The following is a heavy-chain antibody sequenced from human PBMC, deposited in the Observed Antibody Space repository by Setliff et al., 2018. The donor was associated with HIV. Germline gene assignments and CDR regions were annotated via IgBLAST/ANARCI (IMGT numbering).Heavy chain of an antibody. J-gene: IGHJ4*02. CDR1: GGSISSGGYY. CDR2: IYYSGST. Sequence: SETLSLTCTVSGGSISSGGYYWSWIRQHPGKGLEWIGYIYYSGSTYYNPSLKSRVTISVDTSKNQFSLKLRSVTAADTAVYYCARGVRYYFDYWGQGTLVTVS. CDR3: ARGVRYYFDY. V-gene: IGHV4-31*03.